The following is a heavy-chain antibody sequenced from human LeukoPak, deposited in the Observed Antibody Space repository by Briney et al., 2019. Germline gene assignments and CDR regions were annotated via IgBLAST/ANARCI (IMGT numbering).Heavy chain of an antibody. CDR3: ATASYYDFWIVRPGGPSWFDP. V-gene: IGHV3-23*01. CDR1: GFTFSSYA. J-gene: IGHJ5*02. D-gene: IGHD3-3*01. CDR2: ISGSGGST. Sequence: PGGSLKLSCAASGFTFSSYAMSWVRQAPGKGLEWVSAISGSGGSTYYADSVKGRFTISRDNSKNTLYLQMNSLRAEDTAVYYCATASYYDFWIVRPGGPSWFDPWGQGTLVTVSS.